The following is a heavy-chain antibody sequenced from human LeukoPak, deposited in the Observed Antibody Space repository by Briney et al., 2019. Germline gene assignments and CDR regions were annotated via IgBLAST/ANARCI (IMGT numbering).Heavy chain of an antibody. CDR1: GFTFSSYW. J-gene: IGHJ6*03. Sequence: PGGSLRLSCAASGFTFSSYWMHWVRQAPGKGLVWVSRINSDGSSTSYADSVKGRFTISRDNATNTLYLQMNSLRAEDTAVYYCARDQNYYYYMDVWGKGTTVTVSS. V-gene: IGHV3-74*01. CDR3: ARDQNYYYYMDV. CDR2: INSDGSST.